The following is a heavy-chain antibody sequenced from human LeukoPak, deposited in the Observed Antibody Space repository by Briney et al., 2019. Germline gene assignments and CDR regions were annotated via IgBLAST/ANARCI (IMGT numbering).Heavy chain of an antibody. Sequence: SETLSLTCTVSGGSISSSSYYWGWIRQPPGKGLEWIGTIYYSGSTYYNPSLKSRVTISVDTSKNQFSLKLSSVTAADTAVYYCARAPAHYYDSSALDYWGQGTLVTVSS. J-gene: IGHJ4*02. CDR3: ARAPAHYYDSSALDY. D-gene: IGHD3-22*01. CDR1: GGSISSSSYY. CDR2: IYYSGST. V-gene: IGHV4-39*07.